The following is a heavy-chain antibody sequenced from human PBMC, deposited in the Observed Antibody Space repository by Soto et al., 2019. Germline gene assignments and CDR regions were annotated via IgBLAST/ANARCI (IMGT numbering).Heavy chain of an antibody. CDR2: IYYSGST. D-gene: IGHD4-17*01. CDR1: DGSISSSSYY. V-gene: IGHV4-39*01. Sequence: QLQLQESGPGLVKPSETLSLTCTVSDGSISSSSYYWGWVRQPPGKGLEWIGSIYYSGSTYYNPSLTSRVTVSGDTSKTQFSLKLSSVTAADTAVYYCATTVTTILYFDYWGQGILVTVSS. CDR3: ATTVTTILYFDY. J-gene: IGHJ4*02.